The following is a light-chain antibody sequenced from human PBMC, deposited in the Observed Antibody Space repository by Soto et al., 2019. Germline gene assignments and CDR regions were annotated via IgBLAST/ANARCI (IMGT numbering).Light chain of an antibody. Sequence: EIVMTQSPATLSVSPGERATLSCRASQSVSSNLAWYQQKPGQAPRLLIYGASTRATGIPARFSGRGYGTEFTLTISGLQSEDFAVYYCQQYNNWPLLFGGGTKVEIK. V-gene: IGKV3-15*01. CDR2: GAS. CDR3: QQYNNWPLL. CDR1: QSVSSN. J-gene: IGKJ4*01.